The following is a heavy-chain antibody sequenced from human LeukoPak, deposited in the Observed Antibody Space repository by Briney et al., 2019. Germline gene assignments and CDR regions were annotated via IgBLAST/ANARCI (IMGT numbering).Heavy chain of an antibody. D-gene: IGHD2-15*01. CDR3: ARSPPTYCSGGSCYYYGMDV. Sequence: SETLSLTCTVSGGSISSYYWSWIRQPQGKGLEWIGYIYYSGSTNYNPSLKSRVTISVDTSKNQFSLKLSSVTAADTAVYYCARSPPTYCSGGSCYYYGMDVWGQGTTVTVSS. J-gene: IGHJ6*02. V-gene: IGHV4-59*08. CDR2: IYYSGST. CDR1: GGSISSYY.